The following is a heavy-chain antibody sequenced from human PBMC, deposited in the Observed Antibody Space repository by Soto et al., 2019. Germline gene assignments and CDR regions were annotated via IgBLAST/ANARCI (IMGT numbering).Heavy chain of an antibody. V-gene: IGHV3-23*01. Sequence: EVQLLESGGGLVQPGGSLRLSCAASGFTFSSYAMSWVRQAPGKGLEWVSAISGSGGSTYYADSVKGRFTISRDNSKNTVSLQMNSLRAEDTAVYYCAKDPTEATVGGGGYYWGQGTLVTVSS. CDR1: GFTFSSYA. J-gene: IGHJ4*02. CDR3: AKDPTEATVGGGGYY. D-gene: IGHD4-17*01. CDR2: ISGSGGST.